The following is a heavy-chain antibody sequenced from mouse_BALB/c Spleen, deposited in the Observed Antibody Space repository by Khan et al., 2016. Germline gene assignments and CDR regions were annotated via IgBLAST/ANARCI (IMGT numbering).Heavy chain of an antibody. Sequence: EVQLQESGPGLVKPSQSLSLTCTVTGYSITSDYAWNWIRQFPGNKLEWMGYISYSGSTSYNPSLKSRISITRDTSKNQFFLQLNSVTTEDTATYYCAINWDEEDYWGQGTLVTGS. V-gene: IGHV3-2*02. CDR1: GYSITSDYA. J-gene: IGHJ3*01. CDR2: ISYSGST. D-gene: IGHD4-1*02. CDR3: AINWDEEDY.